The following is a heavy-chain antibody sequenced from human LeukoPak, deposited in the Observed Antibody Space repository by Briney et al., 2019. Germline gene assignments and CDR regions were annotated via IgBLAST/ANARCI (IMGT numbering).Heavy chain of an antibody. CDR1: GGSISSYY. D-gene: IGHD6-13*01. J-gene: IGHJ6*02. V-gene: IGHV4-59*01. CDR2: IYYSGST. CDR3: ARASLWGAAGTLWYYYGMDV. Sequence: SETLSLTCTVSGGSISSYYWSWIRQPPGKGLEWIGYIYYSGSTNYNLSLKSRVTISVDTSKNQFSLKLSSVTAADTAVYYCARASLWGAAGTLWYYYGMDVWGQGTTVTVSS.